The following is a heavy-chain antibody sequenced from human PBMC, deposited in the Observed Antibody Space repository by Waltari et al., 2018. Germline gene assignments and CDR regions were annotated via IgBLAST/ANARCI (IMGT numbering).Heavy chain of an antibody. Sequence: QVQLVESGGGVVQPGRSLRLSCAASGFTFNHYGLHWVRQTPGKGLEWVAVIWYDGSNKFYRDSVKGRFTISRDNSKNTLYLQMNSLRAEDTAVYYCARDVYESTVTSFYYYGMDVWGQGTTVTVSS. D-gene: IGHD4-17*01. J-gene: IGHJ6*02. V-gene: IGHV3-33*01. CDR1: GFTFNHYG. CDR3: ARDVYESTVTSFYYYGMDV. CDR2: IWYDGSNK.